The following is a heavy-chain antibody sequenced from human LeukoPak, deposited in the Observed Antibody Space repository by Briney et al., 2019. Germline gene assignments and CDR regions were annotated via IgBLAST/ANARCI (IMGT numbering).Heavy chain of an antibody. CDR3: AKSDHGFWTGYKR. CDR1: GFTFSSYG. D-gene: IGHD3/OR15-3a*01. V-gene: IGHV3-33*06. J-gene: IGHJ4*02. CDR2: IWYDGSNK. Sequence: GGSLRLSCAASGFTFSSYGMHWVRQAPGKGLEWVAVIWYDGSNKYYADSVKGRFTISRDNSKNTLYLQMNSPRADDTAVYYCAKSDHGFWTGYKRWGQGTLVTVSS.